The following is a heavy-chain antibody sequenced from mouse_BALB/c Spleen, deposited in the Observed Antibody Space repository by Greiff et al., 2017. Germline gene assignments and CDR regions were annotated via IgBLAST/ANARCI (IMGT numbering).Heavy chain of an antibody. Sequence: EVQLVESGGGLVQPGGSRKLSCAASGFTFSSFGMHWVRQAPEKGLEWVAYISSGSSTIYYADTVKGRFTISRDNPKNTLFLQMTSLRSEDTAMYYCARKYGNYDYFDYWGQGTTLTVSS. CDR3: ARKYGNYDYFDY. V-gene: IGHV5-17*02. D-gene: IGHD2-10*02. J-gene: IGHJ2*01. CDR2: ISSGSSTI. CDR1: GFTFSSFG.